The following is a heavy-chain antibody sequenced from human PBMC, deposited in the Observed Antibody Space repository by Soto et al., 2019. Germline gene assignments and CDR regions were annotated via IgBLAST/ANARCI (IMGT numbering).Heavy chain of an antibody. CDR3: ARGNFFGRRFDY. J-gene: IGHJ4*02. Sequence: QVQLQQWGAGLLKPSETLSLTCAVYGGSFSGYYWSWIRQPPGKGLEWIGEINHSGSTNYNPSLKSRVTISVDTSKHQFSLKLSSVTAADTAVYYCARGNFFGRRFDYWGQGTLVTVSS. CDR1: GGSFSGYY. D-gene: IGHD1-1*01. V-gene: IGHV4-34*01. CDR2: INHSGST.